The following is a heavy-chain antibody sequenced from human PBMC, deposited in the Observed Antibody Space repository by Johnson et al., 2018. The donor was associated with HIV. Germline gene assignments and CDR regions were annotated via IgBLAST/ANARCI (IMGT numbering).Heavy chain of an antibody. V-gene: IGHV3-66*01. D-gene: IGHD1-26*01. J-gene: IGHJ3*02. CDR2: IYSGGTT. Sequence: VQLVESGGGLVQPGGSLRLSCAASGFSIRTYAMNWVRQAPGKGLEWGAVIYSGGTTYYADSVKGRVTISRDNSKNTLYLPMNSLRAEDTAVYYCAGSRGSNETLDIWGQGTMVTVSS. CDR3: AGSRGSNETLDI. CDR1: GFSIRTYA.